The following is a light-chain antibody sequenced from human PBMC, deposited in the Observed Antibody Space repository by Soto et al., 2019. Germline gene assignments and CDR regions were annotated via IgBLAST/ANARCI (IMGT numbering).Light chain of an antibody. CDR3: QQYGSSLPVT. Sequence: EIVLTQSPGTLSLSPGERATLSCRASQSLTNNYVAWYQQKPGQAPRLLIYAASSRATGIADRFSGSGSETDFILTISRLEPEDFAVYYCQQYGSSLPVTFGGGTNVEIK. CDR1: QSLTNNY. V-gene: IGKV3-20*01. CDR2: AAS. J-gene: IGKJ4*01.